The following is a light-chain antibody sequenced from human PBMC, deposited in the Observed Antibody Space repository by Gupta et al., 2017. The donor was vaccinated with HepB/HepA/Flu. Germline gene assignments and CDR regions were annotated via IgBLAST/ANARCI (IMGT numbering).Light chain of an antibody. CDR1: QSVSSN. V-gene: IGKV3-15*01. CDR3: QQYNKWPPWT. CDR2: GAS. J-gene: IGKJ1*01. Sequence: EIVMTQSPATLSVSPGERVTLSCRASQSVSSNLAWYQQKPGQAPRLLMYGASTRATGIPARFSGSGSGTEFTLTISSLQSEDFAVYYCQQYNKWPPWTFGQGTKVEFK.